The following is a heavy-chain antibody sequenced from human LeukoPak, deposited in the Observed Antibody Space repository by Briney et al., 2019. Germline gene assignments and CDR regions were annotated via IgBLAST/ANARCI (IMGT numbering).Heavy chain of an antibody. CDR1: GDSVSGISFY. CDR2: IQYSGST. CDR3: AGYYDRSGYWSTPHFDY. Sequence: SETLSLTCTVSGDSVSGISFYWSWIRQPPGKGLQYIGYIQYSGSTNYNPSLKSRVTISVDTSKNQFSLKLSSVTAADTAVYYCAGYYDRSGYWSTPHFDYWGQGTLVTVSS. J-gene: IGHJ4*02. V-gene: IGHV4-61*01. D-gene: IGHD3-22*01.